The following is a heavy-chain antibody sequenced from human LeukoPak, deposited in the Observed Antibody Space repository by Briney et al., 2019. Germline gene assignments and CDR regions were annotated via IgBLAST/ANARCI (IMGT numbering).Heavy chain of an antibody. D-gene: IGHD1-26*01. J-gene: IGHJ4*02. CDR3: AKERATTSTFDY. CDR2: ISGSGGGS. V-gene: IGHV3-23*01. Sequence: GSLRLSCAGPGFTFSPYAMSWVRRAPGKGLECVSLISGSGGGSYYANSVKGRFTISRDNSKKTLYLQMDRLRTEDTAVYYCAKERATTSTFDYWGQGTLITVSS. CDR1: GFTFSPYA.